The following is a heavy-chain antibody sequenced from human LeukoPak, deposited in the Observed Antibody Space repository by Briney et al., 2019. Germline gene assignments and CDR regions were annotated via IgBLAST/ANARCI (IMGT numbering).Heavy chain of an antibody. CDR3: ARAALGVEMATITD. Sequence: ASVKVSCKASGYTFTSYAMNWVRQAPGQGLEWMGWINPNSGGTNYAQKFQGRVTMTRDTSISTAYMELSRLRSDDTAVYYCARAALGVEMATITDWGQGTLVTVSS. J-gene: IGHJ4*02. D-gene: IGHD5-24*01. CDR1: GYTFTSYA. CDR2: INPNSGGT. V-gene: IGHV1-2*02.